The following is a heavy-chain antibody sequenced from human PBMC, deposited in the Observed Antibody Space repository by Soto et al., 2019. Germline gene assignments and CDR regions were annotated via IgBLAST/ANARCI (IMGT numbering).Heavy chain of an antibody. Sequence: ASVKVSCKASGFTFTSSAVQWVRQARGQRLEWIGWIVVGSGNTNYAQKFQERVTITRDMSTSTAYMELSSLRSEDTAVYYCAAPVGYCSSTSCYEPLEFDYWGQGTLVTVSS. CDR2: IVVGSGNT. V-gene: IGHV1-58*01. CDR3: AAPVGYCSSTSCYEPLEFDY. J-gene: IGHJ4*02. D-gene: IGHD2-2*01. CDR1: GFTFTSSA.